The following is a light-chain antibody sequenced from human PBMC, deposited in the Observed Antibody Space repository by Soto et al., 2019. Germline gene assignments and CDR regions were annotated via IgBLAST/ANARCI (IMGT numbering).Light chain of an antibody. CDR2: GAS. Sequence: EIVMTQSPATLSVSPGERATLSCRASQSVSSNVAWYQQKPGQAPRLLIYGASTRATGIPARFSGSGSGTEFTLTIRSLQSEDFAVYYCQQYNNWPPLTFGGGNKVEIK. CDR1: QSVSSN. CDR3: QQYNNWPPLT. V-gene: IGKV3-15*01. J-gene: IGKJ4*01.